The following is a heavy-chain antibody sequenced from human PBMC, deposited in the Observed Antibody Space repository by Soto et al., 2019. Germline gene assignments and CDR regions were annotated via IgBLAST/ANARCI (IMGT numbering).Heavy chain of an antibody. J-gene: IGHJ4*02. V-gene: IGHV4-61*01. CDR3: ARARYYYDSSGYYPDY. CDR2: IYYSRST. D-gene: IGHD3-22*01. CDR1: GGSVSSGSYY. Sequence: SETLSLTCTVSGGSVSSGSYYWSWIRQPPGKGLEWIGYIYYSRSTNYNPSLKSRVTISVDTSKNQFSLKLSSVTAADTAVYYCARARYYYDSSGYYPDYWGQGTLVTVSS.